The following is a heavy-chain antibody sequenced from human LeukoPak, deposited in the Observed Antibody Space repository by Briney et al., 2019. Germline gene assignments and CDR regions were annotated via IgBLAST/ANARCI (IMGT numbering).Heavy chain of an antibody. Sequence: SETLSLTCTVSGGSISSYYWSWIRQPPGKGLEWIGYIYYSGSTNYNPSLKSRVTISVDTSKNQFSLKLSSVTAADTAVYYCARAFNRGPAYFDYWGQGTLVTVSS. V-gene: IGHV4-59*12. CDR3: ARAFNRGPAYFDY. CDR1: GGSISSYY. CDR2: IYYSGST. D-gene: IGHD1-26*01. J-gene: IGHJ4*02.